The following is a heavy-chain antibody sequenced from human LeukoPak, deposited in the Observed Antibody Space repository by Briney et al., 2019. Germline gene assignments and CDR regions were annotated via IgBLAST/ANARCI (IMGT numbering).Heavy chain of an antibody. CDR1: GYTFTGYY. V-gene: IGHV1-2*02. CDR2: INPNSGGT. CDR3: TYCSGGSCYWDDAFDI. J-gene: IGHJ3*02. Sequence: ASVKVSSKASGYTFTGYYMHWVRQAPGQGLEWMGGINPNSGGTNYAQKFQGRVTMTRDTSISTAYMELSRLRSDDTAVYYCTYCSGGSCYWDDAFDIWGQGTMVTVSS. D-gene: IGHD2-15*01.